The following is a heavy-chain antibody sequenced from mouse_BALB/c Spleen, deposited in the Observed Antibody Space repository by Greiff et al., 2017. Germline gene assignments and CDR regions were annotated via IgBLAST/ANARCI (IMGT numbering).Heavy chain of an antibody. D-gene: IGHD1-1*01. V-gene: IGHV5-9-3*01. J-gene: IGHJ4*01. CDR3: ARHSDYGSTYYAMDY. Sequence: DVMLVESGGGLVKPGGSLKLSCAASGFTFSSYAMSWVRQTPEKRLEWVATISSGGSYTYYPDSVKGRFTISRDNAKNTLYLQMSSLRSEDTAMYYCARHSDYGSTYYAMDYWGQGTSVTVSS. CDR2: ISSGGSYT. CDR1: GFTFSSYA.